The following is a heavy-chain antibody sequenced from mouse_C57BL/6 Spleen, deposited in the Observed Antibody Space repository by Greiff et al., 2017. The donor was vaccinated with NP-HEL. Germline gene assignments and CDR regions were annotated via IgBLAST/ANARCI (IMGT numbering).Heavy chain of an antibody. CDR1: GYTFTDYY. J-gene: IGHJ3*01. D-gene: IGHD1-1*02. V-gene: IGHV1-26*01. CDR3: ARGGGLWGFRFAY. Sequence: VQLQQSGPELVKPGASVKISCKASGYTFTDYYMNWVKQSHGKSLEWIGDINPNNGGTSYNQKFKGKATLTVDKSSSTAYMELRSLTSEDSAVYYCARGGGLWGFRFAYWGQGTLVTVSA. CDR2: INPNNGGT.